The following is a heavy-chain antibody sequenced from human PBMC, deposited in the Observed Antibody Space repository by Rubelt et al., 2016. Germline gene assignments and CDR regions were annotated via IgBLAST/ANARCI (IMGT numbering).Heavy chain of an antibody. D-gene: IGHD2-2*01. Sequence: QVQLVQSGAEVKKPGASVKISCKASGYTFTTYGISWVRQAPGQGLEWMGWIRTYNGNTNYAQKVQGRGTMTTDTSTSTAYMELRSLRADDTAMYFCARGYCSSANCLFNWFDPWGQGTLVTVSS. J-gene: IGHJ5*02. CDR2: IRTYNGNT. V-gene: IGHV1-18*01. CDR1: GYTFTTYG. CDR3: ARGYCSSANCLFNWFDP.